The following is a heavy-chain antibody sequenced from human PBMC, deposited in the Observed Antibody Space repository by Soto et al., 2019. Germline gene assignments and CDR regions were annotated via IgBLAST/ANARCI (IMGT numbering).Heavy chain of an antibody. V-gene: IGHV3-21*01. CDR3: SGCSGGACHQNYGMDV. CDR1: GFTFSSCT. D-gene: IGHD2-15*01. CDR2: ISPSTSHI. Sequence: EVHLVESGGGLVKPGGSLRLSCAVSGFTFSSCTMNWVRQAPGKGLEWVSSISPSTSHIYYADSVKGRFTTSRDNAKNSLFLQMNSLRAEDTAVYYCSGCSGGACHQNYGMDVWGQGTTVTVSS. J-gene: IGHJ6*02.